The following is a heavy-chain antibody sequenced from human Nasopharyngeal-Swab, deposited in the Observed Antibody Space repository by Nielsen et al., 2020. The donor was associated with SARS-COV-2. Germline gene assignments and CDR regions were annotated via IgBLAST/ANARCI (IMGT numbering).Heavy chain of an antibody. J-gene: IGHJ6*02. Sequence: SETLSLTCAVYGGSFSGYYWSWIRQPPGKGLEWIGEINHGGSTNYNPSLKSRVTISVDTSKNQFSLKLSSVTAADTAVYYCARSRQGSGSYYYYYYGMDVWGQGTTVTVSS. CDR1: GGSFSGYY. D-gene: IGHD3-10*01. V-gene: IGHV4-34*01. CDR2: INHGGST. CDR3: ARSRQGSGSYYYYYYGMDV.